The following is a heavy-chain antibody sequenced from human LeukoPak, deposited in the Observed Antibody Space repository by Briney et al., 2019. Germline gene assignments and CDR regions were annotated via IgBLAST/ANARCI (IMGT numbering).Heavy chain of an antibody. V-gene: IGHV4-31*03. CDR3: ARVNIPAAGFGFDY. Sequence: SETLSLTCTLSGGSISSGAYYWTWIRQHPGKGLEWIGYIYYSGSTYYNPSLKSRVTISVDTSKNQFSLKLSSVTAPDTALYYCARVNIPAAGFGFDYWGQGTLVTVSS. CDR1: GGSISSGAYY. J-gene: IGHJ4*02. CDR2: IYYSGST. D-gene: IGHD6-13*01.